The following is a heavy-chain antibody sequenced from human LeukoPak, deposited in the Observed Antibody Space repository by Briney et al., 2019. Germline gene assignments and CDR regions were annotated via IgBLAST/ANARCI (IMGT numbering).Heavy chain of an antibody. CDR1: GYTFTSYY. D-gene: IGHD3-10*01. CDR3: AREPFIGFGELLRIAAAGYFDY. V-gene: IGHV1-46*01. CDR2: INPSGGST. Sequence: ASVKVSCKASGYTFTSYYMHWVRQAPGQGLEWMGIINPSGGSTSYAQKFQGRVTMTRDTSTSTVYMELSSLRSEDTAVYYCAREPFIGFGELLRIAAAGYFDYWGQGTLVTVSS. J-gene: IGHJ4*02.